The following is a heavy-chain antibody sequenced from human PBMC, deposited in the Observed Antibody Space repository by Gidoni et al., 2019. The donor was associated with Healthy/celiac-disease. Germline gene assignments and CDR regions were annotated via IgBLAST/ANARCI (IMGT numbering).Heavy chain of an antibody. Sequence: QVQLQQWGAGLLKPSETLSLTCAVYGGSFSGYYWSWIRQPPGKGLEWIGEINHSGSTNYNPSLKSRVTISVDTSKNQFSLKLSSVTAADTAVYYCARERYYYDSSGYSENYYYYYMDVWGKGTTVTVSS. CDR3: ARERYYYDSSGYSENYYYYYMDV. D-gene: IGHD3-22*01. CDR1: GGSFSGYY. V-gene: IGHV4-34*01. J-gene: IGHJ6*03. CDR2: INHSGST.